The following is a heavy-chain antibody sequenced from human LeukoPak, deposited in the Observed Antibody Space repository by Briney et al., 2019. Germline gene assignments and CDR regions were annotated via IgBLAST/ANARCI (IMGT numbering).Heavy chain of an antibody. J-gene: IGHJ4*02. V-gene: IGHV4-39*07. Sequence: NPSETLSLTCTVSGGSISSSSYYWGWIRQPPGKGLEWIGSIYYSGSTYYNPSLKSRVTISVDTSKNQFSLRLSSVTAADTAVYYCARDDIAGFRDWGQGTLVTVSS. CDR3: ARDDIAGFRD. D-gene: IGHD6-13*01. CDR1: GGSISSSSYY. CDR2: IYYSGST.